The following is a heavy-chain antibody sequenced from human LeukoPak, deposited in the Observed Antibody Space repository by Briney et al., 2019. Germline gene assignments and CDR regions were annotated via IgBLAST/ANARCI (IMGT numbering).Heavy chain of an antibody. Sequence: SETLSLTCTVSGGSISSYYWSWIRQPPGKGLEWIGYIYYSGSTNYNASLKSRVTISVDTSKNQFSLKLSSVTAADTAVYYCARDTTAGSGDNWFDPWGQGTLVTVSS. J-gene: IGHJ5*02. CDR2: IYYSGST. V-gene: IGHV4-59*01. CDR1: GGSISSYY. D-gene: IGHD3-10*01. CDR3: ARDTTAGSGDNWFDP.